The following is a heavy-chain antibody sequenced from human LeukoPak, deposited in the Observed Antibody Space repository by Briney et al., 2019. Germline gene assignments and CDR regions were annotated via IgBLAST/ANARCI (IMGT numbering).Heavy chain of an antibody. J-gene: IGHJ4*02. V-gene: IGHV4-38-2*02. D-gene: IGHD3-10*01. CDR2: FYHGGST. CDR1: GYSISTGYY. CDR3: ARHDSITMVRGVTLDLHFDY. Sequence: PSETLSLTCTVSGYSISTGYYWDWIRQPPGKGLEWIGTFYHGGSTYYNPSLKSRVTISVDTSKNQFSLKLSSVTAADTAVYYCARHDSITMVRGVTLDLHFDYWGQGTLVTVSS.